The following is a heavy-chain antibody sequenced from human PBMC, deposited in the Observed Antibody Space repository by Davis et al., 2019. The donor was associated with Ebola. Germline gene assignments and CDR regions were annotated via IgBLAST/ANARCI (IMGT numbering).Heavy chain of an antibody. V-gene: IGHV5-51*01. CDR3: ARGTNAYNPGGYFDS. CDR1: GNSFSSHW. D-gene: IGHD5-24*01. J-gene: IGHJ4*02. CDR2: IYTGDSDI. Sequence: GGSLRLSCKDSGNSFSSHWIGWVRQMPGKGLEWMGIIYTGDSDIRYSPSFQGQVTISADKSITTAYLQWNSLKASDTAIYYCARGTNAYNPGGYFDSWGQGTLVTVSS.